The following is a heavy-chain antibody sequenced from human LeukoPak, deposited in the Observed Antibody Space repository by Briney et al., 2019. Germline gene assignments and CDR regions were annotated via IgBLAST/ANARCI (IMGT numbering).Heavy chain of an antibody. CDR3: ARGDRPEEPRGNGIYDY. V-gene: IGHV1-46*01. CDR1: GYTFTSYY. Sequence: ASVKVSCKASGYTFTSYYIHWVRQAPGQGLEWMGIINPSIGSTSYAQKFQGRVTMTRDTSTSTRYMELSSLRSEDTAAYYCARGDRPEEPRGNGIYDYWGQGTLVTVSS. J-gene: IGHJ4*02. CDR2: INPSIGST. D-gene: IGHD4-23*01.